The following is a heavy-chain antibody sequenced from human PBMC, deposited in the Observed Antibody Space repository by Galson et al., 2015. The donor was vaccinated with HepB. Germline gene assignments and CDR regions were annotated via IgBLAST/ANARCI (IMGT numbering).Heavy chain of an antibody. D-gene: IGHD3-10*01. V-gene: IGHV1-18*04. CDR3: ARLDYYGSGSYPDY. Sequence: SVKVSCKASGYTFTDFGISWVRQAPGQGLEWMGWISAYNGNTYYTQSLQGRVTMTPDTSTSTAYMELRSLRSDDTAVYYCARLDYYGSGSYPDYWGQGTLVTVSS. CDR2: ISAYNGNT. CDR1: GYTFTDFG. J-gene: IGHJ4*02.